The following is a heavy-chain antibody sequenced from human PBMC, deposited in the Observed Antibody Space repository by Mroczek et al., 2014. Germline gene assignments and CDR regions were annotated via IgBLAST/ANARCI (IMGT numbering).Heavy chain of an antibody. CDR2: ISWNSGSI. D-gene: IGHD6-6*01. V-gene: IGHV3-9*01. CDR1: GFTFDDYA. J-gene: IGHJ1*01. CDR3: AKDLAARLFPAYFQH. Sequence: GEGLVQPGRSLRLSCAASGFTFDDYAMHWVRQAPGKGLEWVSGISWNSGSIGYADSVKGRFTISRDNAKNSLYLQMNSLRAEDTALYYCAKDLAARLFPAYFQHWGQGTLVTVSS.